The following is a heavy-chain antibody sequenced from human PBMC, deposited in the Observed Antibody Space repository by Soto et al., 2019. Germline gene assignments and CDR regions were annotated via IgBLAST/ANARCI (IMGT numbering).Heavy chain of an antibody. D-gene: IGHD2-15*01. Sequence: SVKVSCKASGFTFTSSAVQWVRQARGQRLEWIGWIVVGSGNTNYAQKFQERVTITRDTSTSTAYMELSSLRSEDTAVYYCAADARAARNYYYYGMDVWGQGTTVTVSS. V-gene: IGHV1-58*01. CDR3: AADARAARNYYYYGMDV. CDR2: IVVGSGNT. J-gene: IGHJ6*02. CDR1: GFTFTSSA.